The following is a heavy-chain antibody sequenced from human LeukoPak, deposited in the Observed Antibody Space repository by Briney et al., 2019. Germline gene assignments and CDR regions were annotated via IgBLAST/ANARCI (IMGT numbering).Heavy chain of an antibody. D-gene: IGHD6-19*01. V-gene: IGHV3-48*03. CDR3: ARDRSGWYKWFDP. CDR2: ISGSGSSI. J-gene: IGHJ5*02. CDR1: GFTFSSYE. Sequence: GSLRLSCAASGFTFSSYEMNWVRQAPGKGLEWVSYISGSGSSIHYADSVKGRFTVSRDNAKNSLYLQMNSLRAEDTAVYLCARDRSGWYKWFDPWGQGTLVTVSS.